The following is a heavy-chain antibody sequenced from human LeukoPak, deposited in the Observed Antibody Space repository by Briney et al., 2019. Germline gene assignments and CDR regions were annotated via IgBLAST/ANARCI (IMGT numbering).Heavy chain of an antibody. CDR1: GFTFSGYE. J-gene: IGHJ4*02. CDR3: ARDSSAMLRGYSDY. V-gene: IGHV3-48*03. CDR2: IDATGDTI. Sequence: GGSLRLSCAASGFTFSGYEFNWVRQAPGKGLQWISYIDATGDTIFYSDSVRGRFTISRDNTRNSLFLQMNSLRAEDTAVYYCARDSSAMLRGYSDYWGLGTLVTVSS. D-gene: IGHD3-10*01.